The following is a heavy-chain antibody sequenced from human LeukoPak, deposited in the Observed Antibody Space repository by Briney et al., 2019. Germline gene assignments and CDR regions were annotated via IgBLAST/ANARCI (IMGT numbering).Heavy chain of an antibody. Sequence: GASVKVSCKASGYTFTSYGISSVRQAPGQGLEWMGWISAYNGNTNYAQKLQGRVTMTTDTSTSTAYMELRSLRSDDTAVYYCARNFPTYSSSSGVDYWGQGTLVTVSS. CDR2: ISAYNGNT. CDR3: ARNFPTYSSSSGVDY. V-gene: IGHV1-18*01. CDR1: GYTFTSYG. J-gene: IGHJ4*02. D-gene: IGHD6-6*01.